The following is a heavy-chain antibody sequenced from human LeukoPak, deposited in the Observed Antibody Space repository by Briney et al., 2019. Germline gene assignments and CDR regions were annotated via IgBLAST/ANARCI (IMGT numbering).Heavy chain of an antibody. D-gene: IGHD2-2*01. CDR1: GFTFSSYS. V-gene: IGHV3-21*01. CDR3: ASRYCSSTSCPGDY. J-gene: IGHJ4*02. Sequence: GGSLRLSCAASGFTFSSYSINWVRQAPGKGLEWGSSISSSSSYIYYADSVKGRFTISRDNAKNSLYLQMNSLRAEDTAVYYCASRYCSSTSCPGDYWGQGTLVTVSS. CDR2: ISSSSSYI.